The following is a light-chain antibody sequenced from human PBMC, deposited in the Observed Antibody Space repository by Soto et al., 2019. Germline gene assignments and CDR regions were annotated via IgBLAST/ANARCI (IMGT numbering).Light chain of an antibody. CDR2: SNN. Sequence: QSVLIQPPSASGTPGQRVTISCSGSSSNIGSNTVNWYQQLPGTAPKLLIYSNNQRPSGVPDRFSGSKSGTSASLAISGLQSEDEADYYCAVWDDSLNGYVFGTGTKVTVL. J-gene: IGLJ1*01. CDR1: SSNIGSNT. V-gene: IGLV1-44*01. CDR3: AVWDDSLNGYV.